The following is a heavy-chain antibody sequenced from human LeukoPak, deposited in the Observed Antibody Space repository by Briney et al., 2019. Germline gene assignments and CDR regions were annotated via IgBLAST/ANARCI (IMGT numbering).Heavy chain of an antibody. CDR2: IKQDGSEK. CDR1: GFTFSSYW. J-gene: IGHJ6*03. V-gene: IGHV3-7*01. CDR3: ASQAGGDYYYYYMDV. Sequence: GGSLRLSCAASGFTFSSYWMSWARQAPGKGREWVANIKQDGSEKYYVDSVKGRFTISRDNAKNSLYLQMNSLRAEDTAVYYCASQAGGDYYYYYMDVWGKGTTVTVSS. D-gene: IGHD3-10*01.